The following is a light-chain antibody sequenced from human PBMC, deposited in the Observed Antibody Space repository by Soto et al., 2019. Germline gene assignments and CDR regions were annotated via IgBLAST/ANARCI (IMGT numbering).Light chain of an antibody. CDR1: QGFGSP. CDR2: DGS. V-gene: IGKV1D-13*01. Sequence: AIQVTQSQSSLSASVGDRVTISCRTSQGFGSPLAWYQQTPGNPPRLLIYDGSTDQCGVPSRFSGSGSGTNYTLTISSLQPEDFATYCCQHFYEYPHSFGPGTKVDIK. J-gene: IGKJ3*01. CDR3: QHFYEYPHS.